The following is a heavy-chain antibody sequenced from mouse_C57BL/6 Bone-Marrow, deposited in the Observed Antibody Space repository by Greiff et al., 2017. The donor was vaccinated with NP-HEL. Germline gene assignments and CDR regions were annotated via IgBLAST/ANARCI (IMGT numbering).Heavy chain of an antibody. CDR2: IYPRSGNT. Sequence: QVQLQQSGAELARPGASVKLSCKASGYTFTSYGISWVKQRTGQGLEWIGEIYPRSGNTYYNEKFKGKATLTADKSSSTAYMELRSLTSEDSAVYFCARIPELRRYWYFDVWGTGTTVTVSS. D-gene: IGHD2-4*01. CDR1: GYTFTSYG. CDR3: ARIPELRRYWYFDV. J-gene: IGHJ1*03. V-gene: IGHV1-81*01.